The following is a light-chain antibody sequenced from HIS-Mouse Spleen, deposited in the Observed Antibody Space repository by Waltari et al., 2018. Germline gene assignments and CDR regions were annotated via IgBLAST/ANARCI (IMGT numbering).Light chain of an antibody. CDR3: CSYAGSSTFEV. CDR2: EGS. V-gene: IGLV2-23*03. Sequence: QSALTQPASVSGSPGPSTTIPCTGTSSYVGSFNLVPRYQQHPGKAPNLMIYEGSKRPSGVSNRFSGSKSGNTASLTISGLQAEDEADYYCCSYAGSSTFEVFGGGTKLTVL. CDR1: SSYVGSFNL. J-gene: IGLJ2*01.